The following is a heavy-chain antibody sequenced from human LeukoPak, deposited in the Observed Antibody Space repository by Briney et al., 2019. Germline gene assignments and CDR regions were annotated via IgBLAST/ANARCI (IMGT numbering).Heavy chain of an antibody. V-gene: IGHV1-18*01. J-gene: IGHJ4*02. CDR2: INGYNGRT. D-gene: IGHD5-12*01. Sequence: RASVKVSCKASGYTFTNYGLSWVRQAPGQGLEWMGWINGYNGRTNYSQKFQDRVTLTTDTPTKTAYMELRSLRSDDTAVYYCTGDIAYNIDYWGQGTLVTVSS. CDR3: TGDIAYNIDY. CDR1: GYTFTNYG.